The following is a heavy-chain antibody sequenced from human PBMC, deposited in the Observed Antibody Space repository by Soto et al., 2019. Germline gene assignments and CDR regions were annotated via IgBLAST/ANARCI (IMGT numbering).Heavy chain of an antibody. Sequence: ASVKVSCKASGYTFTGYYMHWVRQAPGQGLEWMGWINPNSGGTNYAQKFQGWVTMTRDTSISTAYMELSRLRSDDTAVYYCAKSIAGAGQPPKAPFDYWGQGTRVTVSS. V-gene: IGHV1-2*04. D-gene: IGHD6-19*01. CDR3: AKSIAGAGQPPKAPFDY. CDR1: GYTFTGYY. CDR2: INPNSGGT. J-gene: IGHJ4*02.